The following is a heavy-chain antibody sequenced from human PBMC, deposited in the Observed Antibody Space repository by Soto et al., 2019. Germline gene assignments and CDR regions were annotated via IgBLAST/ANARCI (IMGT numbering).Heavy chain of an antibody. J-gene: IGHJ6*02. V-gene: IGHV3-74*01. CDR2: INGDGRSA. Sequence: QPGGSLRLSCAVSGFTFRNYWMHWVRQAPGEGLAWVSQINGDGRSATYADSVRGRFTISRDNAKNTLYLQMNSLSAEDTAVYYSMRCDVLYGMDVWGQGTSVTVSS. CDR1: GFTFRNYW. CDR3: MRCDVLYGMDV.